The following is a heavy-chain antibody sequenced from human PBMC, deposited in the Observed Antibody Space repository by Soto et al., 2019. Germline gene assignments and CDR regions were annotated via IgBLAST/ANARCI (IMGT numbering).Heavy chain of an antibody. CDR1: YGSISNVGYY. D-gene: IGHD5-12*01. CDR2: IYYSGST. J-gene: IGHJ6*03. V-gene: IGHV4-31*03. Sequence: SETLSHTCTVSYGSISNVGYYWSWIRQHPGKGLEWIGYIYYSGSTYYNPSLKSRVTMSVDTSENQFSLRLSSVTAADTAVYYCARKDSGYADYMDVWGKGTTVTVSS. CDR3: ARKDSGYADYMDV.